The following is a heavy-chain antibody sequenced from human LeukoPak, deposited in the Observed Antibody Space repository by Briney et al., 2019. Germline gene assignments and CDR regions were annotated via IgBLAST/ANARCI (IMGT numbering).Heavy chain of an antibody. D-gene: IGHD3-10*01. Sequence: GGSLRLSCAAYGFTFSSYSMNWVRQAPGKGLEWVSFISTSSSYIYYADSVKGRFTISRDNSKNTLYLQMNSLRAEDTAVYYCARGGYDSGSYYKGPLYYFDYWGQGTLVTVSS. CDR3: ARGGYDSGSYYKGPLYYFDY. CDR1: GFTFSSYS. CDR2: ISTSSSYI. V-gene: IGHV3-21*04. J-gene: IGHJ4*02.